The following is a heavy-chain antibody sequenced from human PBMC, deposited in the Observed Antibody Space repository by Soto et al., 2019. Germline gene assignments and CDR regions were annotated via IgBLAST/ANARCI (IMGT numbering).Heavy chain of an antibody. V-gene: IGHV3-21*01. CDR3: ARDSGDSACMDV. CDR1: GFTFSSYS. CDR2: ISSSSSYI. Sequence: EVQLVESGGGLVKPGGSLRLSCAASGFTFSSYSMNWVRQAPGKRLEWVSSISSSSSYIYYADSVKGRFTISRDNAKNSLYLQMNSLRAEDTAVYYCARDSGDSACMDVWGQGTTVTVSS. D-gene: IGHD4-17*01. J-gene: IGHJ6*02.